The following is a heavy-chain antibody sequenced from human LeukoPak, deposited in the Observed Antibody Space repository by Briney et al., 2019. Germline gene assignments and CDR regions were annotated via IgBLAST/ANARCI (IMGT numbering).Heavy chain of an antibody. J-gene: IGHJ4*02. V-gene: IGHV3-48*02. Sequence: GGSLRLSCAASGFAFSTYSMNWVRQAPGKGLEWVSYIGGSSSSPIYYADSVKGRFTISRDNAKDSLYLQLNSLRDEDTAVYYCARDYYYAFDYWGQGTLVTVSS. D-gene: IGHD2/OR15-2a*01. CDR1: GFAFSTYS. CDR2: IGGSSSSPI. CDR3: ARDYYYAFDY.